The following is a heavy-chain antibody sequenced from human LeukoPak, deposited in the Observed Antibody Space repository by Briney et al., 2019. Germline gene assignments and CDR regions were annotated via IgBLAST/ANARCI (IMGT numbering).Heavy chain of an antibody. CDR2: ISSSSSYI. V-gene: IGHV3-21*01. Sequence: GGSLRLSCAASGFTFSSYSMNWVRQAPGKGLEWVSSISSSSSYIYYADSVKGRFTISRDNAKNSLYLQTNSLRAEDTAVYYCARDEVDSQNHYYGMDVWGQGTTVTVSS. CDR3: ARDEVDSQNHYYGMDV. D-gene: IGHD5-12*01. CDR1: GFTFSSYS. J-gene: IGHJ6*02.